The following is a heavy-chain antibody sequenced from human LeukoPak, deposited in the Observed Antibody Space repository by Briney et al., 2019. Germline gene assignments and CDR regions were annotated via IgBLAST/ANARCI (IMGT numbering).Heavy chain of an antibody. J-gene: IGHJ6*03. D-gene: IGHD2-2*01. Sequence: LVKVSCKASGGTFSSYAISWVRQAPGQGLEWMGGIIPIFGTANYAQKFQGRVTITADESTSTAYMELSSLRSEDTAVYYCARGMSVGYCSSTSCRTYYYYMDVWGKGTTVTVSS. CDR2: IIPIFGTA. V-gene: IGHV1-69*01. CDR3: ARGMSVGYCSSTSCRTYYYYMDV. CDR1: GGTFSSYA.